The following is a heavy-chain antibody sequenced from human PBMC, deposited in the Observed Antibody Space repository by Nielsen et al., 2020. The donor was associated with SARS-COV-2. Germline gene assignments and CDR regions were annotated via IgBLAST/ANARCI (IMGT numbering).Heavy chain of an antibody. V-gene: IGHV3-7*01. CDR2: IKQDGSEK. CDR3: ARDSSGWYALTTYYYYGMDV. Sequence: WIRQPPGKGLEWVANIKQDGSEKYYVDSVKGRFTISRDNAKNSLYLQMNSLRAEDMAVYYCARDSSGWYALTTYYYYGMDVWGQGTTVTVSS. J-gene: IGHJ6*02. D-gene: IGHD6-19*01.